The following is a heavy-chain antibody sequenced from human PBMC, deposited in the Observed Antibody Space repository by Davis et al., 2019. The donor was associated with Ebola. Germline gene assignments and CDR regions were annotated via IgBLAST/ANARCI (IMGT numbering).Heavy chain of an antibody. J-gene: IGHJ4*02. CDR3: VRLSYRTFGNLFPHFDY. Sequence: SEPLSLTCAVYGGSFSGYYWSWIRQPPGKGLEWIGEINHSGSTNYNPSLKSRVTISVDTSKNQFSLKLTSVTAADTAVYYCVRLSYRTFGNLFPHFDYWGQGILVTVSS. D-gene: IGHD3-10*01. V-gene: IGHV4-34*01. CDR2: INHSGST. CDR1: GGSFSGYY.